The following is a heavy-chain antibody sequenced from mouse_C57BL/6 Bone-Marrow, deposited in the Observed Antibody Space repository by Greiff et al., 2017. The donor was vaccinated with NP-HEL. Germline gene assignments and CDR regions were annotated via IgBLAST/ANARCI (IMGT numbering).Heavy chain of an antibody. CDR1: GFTFSDYY. Sequence: EVQVVESGGGLVQPGGSLKLSCAASGFTFSDYYMYWVRQTPEKRLEWVAYISNGGGSTYYPDTVKGRFTISRDNAKNTLYLQMSRLKSEDTAMYYCARRGGYYYGSSYNWYFDVWGTGTTVTVSS. CDR2: ISNGGGST. CDR3: ARRGGYYYGSSYNWYFDV. J-gene: IGHJ1*03. V-gene: IGHV5-12*01. D-gene: IGHD1-1*01.